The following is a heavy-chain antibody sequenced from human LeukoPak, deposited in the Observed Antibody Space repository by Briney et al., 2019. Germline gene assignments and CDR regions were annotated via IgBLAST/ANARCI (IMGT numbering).Heavy chain of an antibody. CDR1: GGTFSSYA. D-gene: IGHD5-12*01. J-gene: IGHJ4*02. Sequence: SVKVSCKASGGTFSSYAISWVRQAPGQGLEWMGRIIPILGIANHAQKFQGRVTITADKSTSTAYMELSSLRSEDTAVYYCAGAWLGDTYYFDYWGQGTLVTVSS. CDR3: AGAWLGDTYYFDY. CDR2: IIPILGIA. V-gene: IGHV1-69*04.